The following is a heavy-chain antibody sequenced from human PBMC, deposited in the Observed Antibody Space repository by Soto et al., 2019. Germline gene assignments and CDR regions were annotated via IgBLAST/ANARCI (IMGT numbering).Heavy chain of an antibody. CDR3: ARDVSGPGATYVMDI. CDR1: GYIXSSHC. J-gene: IGHJ6*02. CDR2: INPGGVRT. D-gene: IGHD2-2*01. V-gene: IGHV1-46*01. Sequence: SXKVSCKASGYIXSSHCISSVRQAPGQGLQWMGIINPGGVRTAYPQKFQGRVTLTRDMSTRKVYTELTSMTYEDTAVYYGARDVSGPGATYVMDIWGQGTTVTVSS.